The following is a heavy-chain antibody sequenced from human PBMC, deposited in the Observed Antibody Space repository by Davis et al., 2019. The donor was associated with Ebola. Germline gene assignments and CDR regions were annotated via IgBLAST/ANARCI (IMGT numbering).Heavy chain of an antibody. D-gene: IGHD2-15*01. Sequence: ASVQVSCKASGYTFTSYDINWVRQATGQGLEWMGWMNPNSGNAGYAQKFQGRVIMSRNSSISTAYMELSSLRSEDTAVYYCARVPALGYCSGGSCYRFDYWAQGTLVIVSS. V-gene: IGHV1-8*01. CDR1: GYTFTSYD. CDR3: ARVPALGYCSGGSCYRFDY. CDR2: MNPNSGNA. J-gene: IGHJ4*02.